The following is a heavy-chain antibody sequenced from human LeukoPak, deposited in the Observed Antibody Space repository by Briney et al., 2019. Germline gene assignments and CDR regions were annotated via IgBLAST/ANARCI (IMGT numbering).Heavy chain of an antibody. D-gene: IGHD4-17*01. V-gene: IGHV3-21*01. Sequence: PGGSLRLSCAASGFTFSSYSMNWVRQAPGKGLEWVSSISSSSSYIYYADSVKGRFTISRDNAKNSLYLQMNSLRAEGTAVYYCARGNYGPNPGAFDYWGQGTLVTVSS. CDR1: GFTFSSYS. J-gene: IGHJ4*02. CDR3: ARGNYGPNPGAFDY. CDR2: ISSSSSYI.